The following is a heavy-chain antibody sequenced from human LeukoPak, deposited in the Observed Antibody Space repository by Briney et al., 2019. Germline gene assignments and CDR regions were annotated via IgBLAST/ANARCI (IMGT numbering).Heavy chain of an antibody. Sequence: SETLSLTCAVYGGSFSGYYWSWIRQPPGKGLEWIGEINHSGSTNYNPSHKSRVTISVDTSKNQFSLKLSSVTAADTAVYYCARGLGLFGTAAAFDPWGQGTLVTVSS. D-gene: IGHD6-13*01. V-gene: IGHV4-34*01. J-gene: IGHJ5*02. CDR1: GGSFSGYY. CDR3: ARGLGLFGTAAAFDP. CDR2: INHSGST.